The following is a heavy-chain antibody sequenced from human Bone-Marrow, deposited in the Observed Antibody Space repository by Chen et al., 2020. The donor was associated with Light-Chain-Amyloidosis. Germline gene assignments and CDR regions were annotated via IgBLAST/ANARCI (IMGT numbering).Heavy chain of an antibody. Sequence: QLQLQESGPGLVKPSETLSLTCTVSGGSISSSSYYWGWIRQPPGKGLEWIGSIYYSGSTYYNPSLKSRVTISVDTSKNQFSLKLSSVTAADTAVYYCARLGVLPDAFDIWGQGTMVTVSS. J-gene: IGHJ3*02. CDR3: ARLGVLPDAFDI. D-gene: IGHD3-16*01. CDR1: GGSISSSSYY. V-gene: IGHV4-39*01. CDR2: IYYSGST.